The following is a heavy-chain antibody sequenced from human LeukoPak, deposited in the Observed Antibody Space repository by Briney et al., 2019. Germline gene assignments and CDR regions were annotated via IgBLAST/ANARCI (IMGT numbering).Heavy chain of an antibody. CDR2: IRYDGSNK. V-gene: IGHV3-30*02. CDR1: GFTFSSYG. D-gene: IGHD6-6*01. Sequence: GGSLRLSCAASGFTFSSYGMHWVRQAPGKGLEWVAFIRYDGSNKYYADSVKGRFAISRDNSKNTLYLQMNSLRAEDTAVYYCARESTACFDYWGQGTLVTVSS. CDR3: ARESTACFDY. J-gene: IGHJ4*02.